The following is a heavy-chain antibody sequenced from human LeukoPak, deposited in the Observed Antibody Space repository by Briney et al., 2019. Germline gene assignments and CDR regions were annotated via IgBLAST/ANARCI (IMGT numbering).Heavy chain of an antibody. CDR1: GFTFSSYA. Sequence: PGGSLRFSCAASGFTFSSYAMHWVRQAPGKAPEYVSAISSNGVNTYYADSVRGRFTISRDNSKNTLYLQMGSLRSEDMAVYYCARRHNYYYYMDVWGKGTTVTVSS. V-gene: IGHV3-64*02. CDR2: ISSNGVNT. CDR3: ARRHNYYYYMDV. J-gene: IGHJ6*03.